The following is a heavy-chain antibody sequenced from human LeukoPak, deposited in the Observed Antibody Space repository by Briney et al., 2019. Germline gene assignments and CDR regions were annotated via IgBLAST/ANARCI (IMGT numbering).Heavy chain of an antibody. V-gene: IGHV3-66*02. Sequence: PGGSLRLSCEASGFTVSSNYMSWVRQAPGQGLEWVSVIYSGGSTYYADSVKGRFTISRDNSKNTLYLQMDSLRAEDTAVYYCARALLPGSGSDYWGQGTLVTVSS. J-gene: IGHJ4*02. CDR2: IYSGGST. CDR1: GFTVSSNY. CDR3: ARALLPGSGSDY. D-gene: IGHD2-15*01.